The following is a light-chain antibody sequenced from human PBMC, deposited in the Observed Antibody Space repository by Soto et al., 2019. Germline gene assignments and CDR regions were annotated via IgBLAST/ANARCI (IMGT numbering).Light chain of an antibody. CDR3: SSYTGGSTVL. Sequence: QSALTQPASVSGSPGXXIAFSCTXXXSDIGDYKYVSWYQQHPGKAPKLMIYDVTNRPSGVSNRFSGSMSDNTASLTISGLQPEDEADYYCSSYTGGSTVLFGGGTKLTVL. V-gene: IGLV2-14*03. CDR2: DVT. CDR1: XSDIGDYKY. J-gene: IGLJ2*01.